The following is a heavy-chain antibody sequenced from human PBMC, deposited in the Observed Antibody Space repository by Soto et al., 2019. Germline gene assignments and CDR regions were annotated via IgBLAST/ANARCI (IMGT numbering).Heavy chain of an antibody. V-gene: IGHV3-33*01. CDR3: VTSSGYY. D-gene: IGHD3-22*01. CDR2: VWEDGSNE. Sequence: GGSLRLSCVASGFSFSDYGMNWVRQAPHKGLELVATVWEDGSNEYYADVVRGRFSISRDNFRNILFLQMYSLTVDDTATYYCVTSSGYYGGQGTRVTGAS. J-gene: IGHJ1*01. CDR1: GFSFSDYG.